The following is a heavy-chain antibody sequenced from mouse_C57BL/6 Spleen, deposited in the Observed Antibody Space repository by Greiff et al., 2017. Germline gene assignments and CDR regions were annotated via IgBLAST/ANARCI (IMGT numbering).Heavy chain of an antibody. V-gene: IGHV1-64*01. CDR2: IHPNSGST. CDR1: GYTFTSYW. CDR3: ARAPYGTTFAY. D-gene: IGHD2-1*01. J-gene: IGHJ3*01. Sequence: QVQLQQSGAELVKPGASVKLSCKASGYTFTSYWMHWVKQRPGQGLEWIGMIHPNSGSTNYNEKFKSKATLTVDKSSSTAYMQLSSLTSEDSAVYYCARAPYGTTFAYWGQGTLVTVSA.